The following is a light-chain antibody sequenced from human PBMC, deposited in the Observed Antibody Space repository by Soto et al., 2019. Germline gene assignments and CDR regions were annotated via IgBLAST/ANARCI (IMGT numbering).Light chain of an antibody. J-gene: IGKJ1*01. CDR2: KAS. CDR3: QQYNSYQWT. V-gene: IGKV1-5*03. Sequence: DIHMTHSPSTLSASVGDRVTITCRASQSISHWLAWYQQKPGKAPKALIYKASSLESGVPSRFSGSGSGTEFTLTISSLQPDDFATYYCQQYNSYQWTFGQGTKVDIK. CDR1: QSISHW.